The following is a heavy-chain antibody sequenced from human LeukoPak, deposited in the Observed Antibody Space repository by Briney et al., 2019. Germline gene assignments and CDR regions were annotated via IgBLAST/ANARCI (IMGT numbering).Heavy chain of an antibody. CDR3: ARRTGGYASDVFDI. D-gene: IGHD3-22*01. Sequence: PSETLSLTCTVSAGSFSSYYWNWIRQPPGKGLEWIGYIYYTGSTNYSPSLKSRVTIAVDTSKKQFSLNMSSVTAADTAVYYCARRTGGYASDVFDIWGQGTMVTVSS. J-gene: IGHJ3*02. V-gene: IGHV4-59*08. CDR2: IYYTGST. CDR1: AGSFSSYY.